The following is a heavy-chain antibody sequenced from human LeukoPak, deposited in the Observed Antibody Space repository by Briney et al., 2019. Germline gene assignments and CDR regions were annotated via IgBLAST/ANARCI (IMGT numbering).Heavy chain of an antibody. D-gene: IGHD5-18*01. V-gene: IGHV3-7*01. Sequence: GGSLRLSCAASGFTVGLYWMSWVRRAPGKGLEWVANINQDGSENYSVDSVKGRFTISRDNAKSSLYLQMNSLRAEDTAVYYCASDVDTAMVGYWGQGTLVTVSS. J-gene: IGHJ4*02. CDR2: INQDGSEN. CDR3: ASDVDTAMVGY. CDR1: GFTVGLYW.